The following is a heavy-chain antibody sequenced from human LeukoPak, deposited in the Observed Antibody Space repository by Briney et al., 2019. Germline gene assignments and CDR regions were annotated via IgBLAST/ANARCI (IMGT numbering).Heavy chain of an antibody. J-gene: IGHJ6*03. V-gene: IGHV1-2*02. CDR3: ARDRLGATIAYYYMDV. Sequence: ASVKVSCKASGFTFTGYYMHWVRQAPGQGLEWMGWINPNSGGTNYAQKFQGRVTMTRDTSISTAYMELSRLRSDDTAVYYCARDRLGATIAYYYMDVWGKGTTVTVSS. D-gene: IGHD5-12*01. CDR1: GFTFTGYY. CDR2: INPNSGGT.